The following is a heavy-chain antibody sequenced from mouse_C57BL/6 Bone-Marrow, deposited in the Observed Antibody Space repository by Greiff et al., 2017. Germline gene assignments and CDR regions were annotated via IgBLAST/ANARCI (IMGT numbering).Heavy chain of an antibody. Sequence: VQLQQSGAELARPGASLKLSCKASGYTFTSYGISWVKQRTGQGLEWIGEIYPRSGNTYSNEKFKGKATLTADKSSSTAYMELRSLTSEDSAVYFCAREVYYYGSSPYYYAMDYWGQGTSVTVSS. CDR1: GYTFTSYG. D-gene: IGHD1-1*01. CDR2: IYPRSGNT. V-gene: IGHV1-81*01. J-gene: IGHJ4*01. CDR3: AREVYYYGSSPYYYAMDY.